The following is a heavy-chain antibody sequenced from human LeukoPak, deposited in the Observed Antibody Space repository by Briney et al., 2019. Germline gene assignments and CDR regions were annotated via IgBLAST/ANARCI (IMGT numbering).Heavy chain of an antibody. CDR1: GGSISTYY. Sequence: SETLSLTCTVSGGSISTYYWSWIRQPPGKGLEWIGYIHYSGTTNYNPSLKNRVTISLDTSKNQFSLNLSSVTAADTAVYYCARMGGYSGSATHGGQGPLATVSS. D-gene: IGHD5-12*01. V-gene: IGHV4-59*08. CDR2: IHYSGTT. J-gene: IGHJ4*02. CDR3: ARMGGYSGSATH.